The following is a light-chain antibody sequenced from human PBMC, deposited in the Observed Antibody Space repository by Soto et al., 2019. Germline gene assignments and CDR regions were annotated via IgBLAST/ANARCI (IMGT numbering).Light chain of an antibody. V-gene: IGKV3-20*01. Sequence: EIVLTQSPGSLSLSPGERATLSCRASQSVDSRFFAWYQQRPGQAPRLLIYGASRRATGIPDRFTGSGSGTDFTLTISRLEAEDFALYYCQQYDSSVTFGLGTKVEIK. CDR2: GAS. CDR3: QQYDSSVT. J-gene: IGKJ1*01. CDR1: QSVDSRF.